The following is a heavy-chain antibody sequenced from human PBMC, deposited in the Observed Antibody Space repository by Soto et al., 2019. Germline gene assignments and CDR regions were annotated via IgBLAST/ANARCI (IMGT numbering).Heavy chain of an antibody. CDR2: LSGSGSLS. CDR1: GFTFNTFD. Sequence: EVLLLESGGGLVQPGGSLRLSCAASGFTFNTFDMTWVRQAPGKGLEWVSALSGSGSLSYYADSVKGRFTISRDNSKNTMYLQMNNLSVDETAVYFCARDRGGALDSWGQGTLVTVSS. V-gene: IGHV3-23*01. D-gene: IGHD2-15*01. J-gene: IGHJ4*02. CDR3: ARDRGGALDS.